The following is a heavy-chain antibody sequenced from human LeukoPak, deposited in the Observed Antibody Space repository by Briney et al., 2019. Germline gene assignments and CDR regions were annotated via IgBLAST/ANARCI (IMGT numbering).Heavy chain of an antibody. J-gene: IGHJ6*02. CDR3: ATGLVSTVVKALDYYYGMDV. Sequence: GASVKVSCKASGGTFSSYAISWVRQAPGQGLEWMGGIIPIFGTANYAQKFQGRVTITADESTSTAYMELSSLRSEDTAVYYCATGLVSTVVKALDYYYGMDVWGQGTTVTVSS. CDR1: GGTFSSYA. V-gene: IGHV1-69*13. CDR2: IIPIFGTA. D-gene: IGHD4-23*01.